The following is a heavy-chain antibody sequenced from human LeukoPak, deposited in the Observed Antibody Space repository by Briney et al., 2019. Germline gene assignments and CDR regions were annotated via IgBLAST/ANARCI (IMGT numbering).Heavy chain of an antibody. CDR1: GYRFNVYD. J-gene: IGHJ3*01. CDR3: ARADGTNSGTNAFDV. CDR2: ISTYTGRA. D-gene: IGHD4-23*01. Sequence: ASVKVSCKTSGYRFNVYDILWVRQAPGHGLDYVGWISTYTGRANYAQKFQGRVSVITDTSTSTAYLELTNLTSSDTGLYYCARADGTNSGTNAFDVWGLGTMVTVSS. V-gene: IGHV1-18*01.